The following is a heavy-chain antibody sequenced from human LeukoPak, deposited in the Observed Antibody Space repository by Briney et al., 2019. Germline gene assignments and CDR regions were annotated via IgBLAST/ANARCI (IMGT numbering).Heavy chain of an antibody. D-gene: IGHD2-21*01. J-gene: IGHJ4*02. CDR3: ARLWPFDY. CDR1: EFTFSSYW. Sequence: TGGSLRLSCAGSEFTFSSYWMSWVRQAPGKGLEWVANIKQHGSEKYYVDSVKGRFTISRDDAKNSLYQQMNSLRAEDTAVYYCARLWPFDYWGQGTLVTVSS. CDR2: IKQHGSEK. V-gene: IGHV3-7*01.